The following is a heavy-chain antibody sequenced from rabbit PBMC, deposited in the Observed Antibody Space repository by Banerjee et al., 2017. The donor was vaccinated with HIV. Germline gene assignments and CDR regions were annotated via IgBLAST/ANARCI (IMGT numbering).Heavy chain of an antibody. CDR1: GFDFSIYYY. J-gene: IGHJ4*01. V-gene: IGHV1S43*01. Sequence: QEQLVESGGGLVQPGGSLKLSCIASGFDFSIYYYICWVRQAPGKGLELIACIYISNGSTWYASWVNGRFTISRSTSLNTVDLKMTSLTAADTATYFCARDAGYAGSNLWGQGTLVTVS. CDR3: ARDAGYAGSNL. CDR2: IYISNGST. D-gene: IGHD4-2*01.